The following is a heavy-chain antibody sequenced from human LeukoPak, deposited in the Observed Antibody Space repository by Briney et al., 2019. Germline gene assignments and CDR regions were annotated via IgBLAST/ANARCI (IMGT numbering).Heavy chain of an antibody. V-gene: IGHV3-30*02. D-gene: IGHD3-22*01. CDR3: AKDLAIVVVIQGETFDY. CDR1: GFTFSSYG. Sequence: TGGSLRLSCAASGFTFSSYGMHWVRQAPGKGLEWVAFIRYDGSNKYYADSVKGRFTISRDNSKNTLYLQMNSLRAEDTAVYYCAKDLAIVVVIQGETFDYWGQGTLVTVSS. J-gene: IGHJ4*02. CDR2: IRYDGSNK.